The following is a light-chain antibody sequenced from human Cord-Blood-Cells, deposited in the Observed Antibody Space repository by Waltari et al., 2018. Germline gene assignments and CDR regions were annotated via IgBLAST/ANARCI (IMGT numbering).Light chain of an antibody. V-gene: IGKV1-5*01. Sequence: DIQMTQSPSTLSASVGDRVTITCRASQSISSWLAWYQQKPGKAPKLLIYDASSLESGVPSRFSGSGSGTEFTLTISSLHPDDFATYYCQQYNSYSWTFSQGTKVEIK. CDR1: QSISSW. CDR2: DAS. CDR3: QQYNSYSWT. J-gene: IGKJ1*01.